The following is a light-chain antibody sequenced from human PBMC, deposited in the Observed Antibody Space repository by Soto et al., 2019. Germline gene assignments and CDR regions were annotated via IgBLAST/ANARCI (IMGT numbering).Light chain of an antibody. CDR3: QQYGSSPEIS. CDR2: GAS. J-gene: IGKJ3*01. V-gene: IGKV3-20*01. Sequence: DIVLTQSPGTLSLSPGERATLSCRASQTISDNYLAWYQQKPGQSPRLLISGASIRAPGIPDRFSGSGSETDFTLTISRLEPEDFAFYYFQQYGSSPEISFGPGTKGDIK. CDR1: QTISDNY.